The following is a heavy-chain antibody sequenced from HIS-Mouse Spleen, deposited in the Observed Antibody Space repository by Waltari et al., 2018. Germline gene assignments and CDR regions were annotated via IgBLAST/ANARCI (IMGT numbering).Heavy chain of an antibody. V-gene: IGHV1-69*04. Sequence: QVQLVQSGAEVKKPGSSVKVSCKASGGTFSSYAISWVRQAPGQGLEWMGRIIPILGIANYAQKFQGRVTITADKSTSTAYMELSSLRSEDTAVYYCARDGGISGYGIYFDYWGQGTLVTVSS. CDR1: GGTFSSYA. D-gene: IGHD5-12*01. J-gene: IGHJ4*02. CDR2: IIPILGIA. CDR3: ARDGGISGYGIYFDY.